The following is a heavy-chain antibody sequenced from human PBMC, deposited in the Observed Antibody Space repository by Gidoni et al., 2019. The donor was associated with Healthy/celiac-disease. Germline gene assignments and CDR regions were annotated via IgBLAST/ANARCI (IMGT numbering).Heavy chain of an antibody. V-gene: IGHV3-23*01. CDR1: GLTFISYA. CDR2: ISGSGGST. Sequence: EVQLLESGGGLVQPGGSLRLSCPASGLTFISYAMSWVRQAPGKGLEWVSAISGSGGSTYYADSVKGRFTISRDNSKNTLYLQMNSLRAEDTAVYYCAKVLIMITFGGVIGPFDYWGQGTLVTVSS. CDR3: AKVLIMITFGGVIGPFDY. D-gene: IGHD3-16*02. J-gene: IGHJ4*02.